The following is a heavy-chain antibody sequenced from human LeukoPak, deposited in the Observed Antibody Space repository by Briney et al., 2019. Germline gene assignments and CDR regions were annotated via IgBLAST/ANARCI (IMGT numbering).Heavy chain of an antibody. V-gene: IGHV4-30-4*01. D-gene: IGHD4-17*01. CDR1: GDSISSGGYY. Sequence: SETLSLTCTVSGDSISSGGYYWSWIRQPPGKGLEWIGYIYYSGSTYYNPSLQSRVIISVDTSKNQFSLKLTSVTAADTAVYYCARALYSMTTVTTEYWFDYWGQGTLVTVSS. CDR2: IYYSGST. J-gene: IGHJ4*02. CDR3: ARALYSMTTVTTEYWFDY.